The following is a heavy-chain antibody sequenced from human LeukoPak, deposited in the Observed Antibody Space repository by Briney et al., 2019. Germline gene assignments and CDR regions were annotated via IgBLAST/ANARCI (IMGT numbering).Heavy chain of an antibody. Sequence: SETLSLTCTVSGGSISSYYWSWIRQPPGKGLEGIGYIYYSGSTNYNPSLKSRVTISVDTSKNQFSLKLSSVTAADTAVYYCARVAPGYYDSSGYPVTSFDYWGQGTLVTVSS. J-gene: IGHJ4*02. D-gene: IGHD3-22*01. CDR3: ARVAPGYYDSSGYPVTSFDY. CDR1: GGSISSYY. V-gene: IGHV4-59*01. CDR2: IYYSGST.